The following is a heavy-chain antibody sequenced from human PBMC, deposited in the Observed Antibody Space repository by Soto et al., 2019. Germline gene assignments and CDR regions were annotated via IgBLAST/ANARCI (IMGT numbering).Heavy chain of an antibody. CDR2: SYHSGST. D-gene: IGHD6-13*01. J-gene: IGHJ4*02. V-gene: IGHV4-4*02. CDR1: GGFISSNNW. Sequence: QVQLQESGPGLVKPSGTLSLTCAVSGGFISSNNWWSWVRQPPGKGLEWIGESYHSGSTNYNPSLKSRVTISVDKSKNQFSLMVTSVTAADTAVYYCARQQPEGGFDYWGQGTLVTVSS. CDR3: ARQQPEGGFDY.